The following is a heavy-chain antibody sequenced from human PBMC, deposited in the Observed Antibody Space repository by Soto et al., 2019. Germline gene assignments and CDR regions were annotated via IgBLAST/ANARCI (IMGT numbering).Heavy chain of an antibody. D-gene: IGHD3-10*01. CDR1: GFTFDYFA. Sequence: QPGGSVRLSCQASGFTFDYFAMHWVRQAPGRGLEWVSGITWNSENVDYVESVKGRFSISRDNAKNSIYLQMNSLRVGDTALYYCVKDVVAPFGEFFHYWGHGTLVTVTS. J-gene: IGHJ4*01. CDR2: ITWNSENV. CDR3: VKDVVAPFGEFFHY. V-gene: IGHV3-9*01.